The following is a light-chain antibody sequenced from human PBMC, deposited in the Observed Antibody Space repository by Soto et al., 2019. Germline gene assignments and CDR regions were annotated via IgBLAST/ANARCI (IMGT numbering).Light chain of an antibody. CDR1: SSNIGNFY. Sequence: QAVVNQPPSASGTPGQRVTISCSGSSSNIGNFYVYWYQQLPGTAPKLLIYKNNHRHLGVPGRFSGSKSGTTASLANSGLRSEDDDDYYCPAWHDRLSGQGVFRRGTQLTVL. CDR3: PAWHDRLSGQGV. V-gene: IGLV1-47*01. J-gene: IGLJ7*01. CDR2: KNN.